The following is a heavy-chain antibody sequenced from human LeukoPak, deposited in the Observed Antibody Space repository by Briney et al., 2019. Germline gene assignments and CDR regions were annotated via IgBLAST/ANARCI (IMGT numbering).Heavy chain of an antibody. D-gene: IGHD3-16*01. CDR3: ARWGAGGNS. V-gene: IGHV3-7*01. Sequence: PGGSLRLSCEASGFTLSTYWMNWVRQVPGKGLDWVANINPDGSGKRYVDSVKGRFTIARGNADNSLSLQMNSLRAEDTAVYYCARWGAGGNSWGQGTLVTVSS. J-gene: IGHJ4*02. CDR2: INPDGSGK. CDR1: GFTLSTYW.